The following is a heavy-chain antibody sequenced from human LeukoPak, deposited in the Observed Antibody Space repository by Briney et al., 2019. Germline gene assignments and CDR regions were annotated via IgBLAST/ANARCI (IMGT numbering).Heavy chain of an antibody. J-gene: IGHJ4*02. CDR3: AKERGYGYNHIDY. CDR1: GFPFSSYA. Sequence: PGGSLRLSCEASGFPFSSYAMNWVRQAPGKGLEWVSTISGSGGSTYYADSAKGRFTISRDKSKNTVYLQMNSLRAEDTAVYYCAKERGYGYNHIDYWGQGTLVTVSS. V-gene: IGHV3-23*01. D-gene: IGHD5-24*01. CDR2: ISGSGGST.